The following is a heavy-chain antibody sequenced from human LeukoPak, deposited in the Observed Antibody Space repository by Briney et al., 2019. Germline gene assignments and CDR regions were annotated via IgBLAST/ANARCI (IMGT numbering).Heavy chain of an antibody. V-gene: IGHV1-2*02. CDR1: GYTFTLHY. CDR3: ARGHLSEPEVPDLFHP. D-gene: IGHD1-14*01. CDR2: INPNSGGT. J-gene: IGHJ5*02. Sequence: ASVTVSCKASGYTFTLHYMHLVRQAPGQGLEWMGWINPNSGGTNYAQKFQGRVTMTRDTSISTAYMELSRLRSDDTAVYYCARGHLSEPEVPDLFHPWGQGTLVTVSS.